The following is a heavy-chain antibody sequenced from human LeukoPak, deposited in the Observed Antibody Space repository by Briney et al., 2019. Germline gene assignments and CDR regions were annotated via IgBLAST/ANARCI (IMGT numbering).Heavy chain of an antibody. CDR3: TKGPRAQEHNTHRFDY. V-gene: IGHV3-30*02. CDR2: IRYDGSNK. J-gene: IGHJ4*02. Sequence: GGSLRLSCAASGFTFSSYGMHWVRQAPGKGLEWVAFIRYDGSNKYYADSVKGRFTISRDNSKNTLYLQMNSLRAEDTAVYYCTKGPRAQEHNTHRFDYWGQGTLVTVSS. CDR1: GFTFSSYG. D-gene: IGHD1-1*01.